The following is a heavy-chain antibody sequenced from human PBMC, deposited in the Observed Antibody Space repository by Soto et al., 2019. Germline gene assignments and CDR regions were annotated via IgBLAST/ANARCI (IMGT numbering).Heavy chain of an antibody. V-gene: IGHV4-59*01. CDR2: IYYSGST. J-gene: IGHJ4*02. Sequence: ETLSLTCTVSGGSISSYYWSWIRQPPGKGLEWIGYIYYSGSTNYNPSLKSRVTISVDTSKNQFSLKLSSVTAADTAVYYCARAGGPNSSSWAIYFDYWGQGTLVTVSS. CDR1: GGSISSYY. CDR3: ARAGGPNSSSWAIYFDY. D-gene: IGHD6-13*01.